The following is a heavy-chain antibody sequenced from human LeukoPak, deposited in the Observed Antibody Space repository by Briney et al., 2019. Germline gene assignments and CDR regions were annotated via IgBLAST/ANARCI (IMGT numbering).Heavy chain of an antibody. CDR2: ISGSGGST. CDR3: ANPVTPRPGPDY. V-gene: IGHV3-23*01. D-gene: IGHD4-17*01. J-gene: IGHJ4*02. Sequence: QTGGSLRLSCAASGFTFSSYAMSWVRQAPGKGLEWVSAISGSGGSTYYADSVKGRFTISRDNSKNTLYLQMNSLRAEDTAVYYCANPVTPRPGPDYWGQGTLVTVSS. CDR1: GFTFSSYA.